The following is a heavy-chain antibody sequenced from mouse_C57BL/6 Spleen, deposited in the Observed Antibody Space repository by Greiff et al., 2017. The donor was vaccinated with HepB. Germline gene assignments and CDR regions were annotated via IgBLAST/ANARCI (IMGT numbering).Heavy chain of an antibody. CDR3: ARAHYYGPLFDY. CDR1: GFTFSDYG. J-gene: IGHJ2*01. D-gene: IGHD1-1*01. V-gene: IGHV5-17*01. CDR2: ISSGSSTI. Sequence: EVKLMESGGGLVKPGGSLKLSCAASGFTFSDYGMHWVRQAPEKGLEWVAYISSGSSTIYYADTVKGRFTISRDNAKNTLFLQMTSLRSEDTAMYYCARAHYYGPLFDYWGQGTTLTVSS.